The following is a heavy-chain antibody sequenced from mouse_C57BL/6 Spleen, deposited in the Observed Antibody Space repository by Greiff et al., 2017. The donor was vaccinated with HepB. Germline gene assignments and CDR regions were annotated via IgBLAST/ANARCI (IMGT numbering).Heavy chain of an antibody. J-gene: IGHJ2*01. V-gene: IGHV3-6*01. CDR3: ARVSIYYGDY. CDR1: GYSITSGYY. Sequence: EVQLVESGPGLVKPSQSLSLTCSVTGYSITSGYYWNWIRQFPGNKLEWMGYISYDGSNNSNPSLKNRISITRDTSKNQFFLKLNSVTTEDTATYYCARVSIYYGDYWGQGTTLTVSS. D-gene: IGHD2-1*01. CDR2: ISYDGSN.